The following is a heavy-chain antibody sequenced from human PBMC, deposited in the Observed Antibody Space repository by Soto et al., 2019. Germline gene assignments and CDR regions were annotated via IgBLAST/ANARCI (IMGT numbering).Heavy chain of an antibody. Sequence: SETLSLTCAVYGGSFSGYYWSWIRQPPGKGLVWIGEINHSGSTNYNPSLKSRVTISVDTSKNQFSLKLSSVTAADTAVYYCARGLTIFGVVSDWGQGTLVTVSS. CDR1: GGSFSGYY. CDR3: ARGLTIFGVVSD. CDR2: INHSGST. D-gene: IGHD3-3*01. J-gene: IGHJ4*02. V-gene: IGHV4-34*01.